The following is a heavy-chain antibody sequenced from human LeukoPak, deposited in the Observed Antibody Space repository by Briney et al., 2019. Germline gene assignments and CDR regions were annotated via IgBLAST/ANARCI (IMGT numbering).Heavy chain of an antibody. D-gene: IGHD4-23*01. CDR1: RGSISTYY. CDR2: ISTSGST. V-gene: IGHV4-4*09. CDR3: AREGYGGNSIYYYYMDV. Sequence: SETLSLTCTISRGSISTYYWSWIRQPPGKGLEWIGYISTSGSTNYNPSLKSRVTISVDTSKNQFSLKLSSVTAADTAVYYCAREGYGGNSIYYYYMDVWGKGTTVTVSS. J-gene: IGHJ6*03.